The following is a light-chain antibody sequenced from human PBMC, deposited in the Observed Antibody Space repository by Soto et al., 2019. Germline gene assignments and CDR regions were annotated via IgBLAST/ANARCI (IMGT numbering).Light chain of an antibody. CDR1: QSITSW. CDR2: KAS. CDR3: QQYNSYPLT. V-gene: IGKV1-5*03. J-gene: IGKJ4*01. Sequence: DIQMXQXPXXLSASVGDRVTITCRASQSITSWLAWYQQKPGKAPKLLIYKASSLESGVPSRFSGSGSGTAFTLSISSLQPDDFATYYCQQYNSYPLTFGGGTKAEIK.